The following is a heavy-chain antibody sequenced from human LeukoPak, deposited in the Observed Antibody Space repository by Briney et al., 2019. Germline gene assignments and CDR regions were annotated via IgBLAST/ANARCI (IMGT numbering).Heavy chain of an antibody. J-gene: IGHJ5*02. CDR3: ARGVGYCSSTSCYDGWFAP. Sequence: PSETLSLTCTVSGGSISSYYGSWIRQPAGKGLEWIGRIYTSGSTNYNPSLKSRVTISVDKSKNQFSLKLSSVTAADTAVYYCARGVGYCSSTSCYDGWFAPWRQGTLVTVSS. CDR1: GGSISSYY. D-gene: IGHD2-2*03. CDR2: IYTSGST. V-gene: IGHV4-4*07.